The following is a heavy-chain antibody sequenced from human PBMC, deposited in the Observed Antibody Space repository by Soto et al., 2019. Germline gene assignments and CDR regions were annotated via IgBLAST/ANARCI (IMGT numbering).Heavy chain of an antibody. CDR1: GFTFSTSG. J-gene: IGHJ3*02. CDR3: ANHGGFDI. Sequence: EVQLFDSGGGLVQPGVSLRLSCAASGFTFSTSGMSWVRQAPGKGLEWVSSISGSGDYTNYADSVKGRFTISRANSKNTVSLPINSLTAEDTAVYYCANHGGFDIWGQGTMVSVSS. CDR2: ISGSGDYT. D-gene: IGHD4-17*01. V-gene: IGHV3-23*01.